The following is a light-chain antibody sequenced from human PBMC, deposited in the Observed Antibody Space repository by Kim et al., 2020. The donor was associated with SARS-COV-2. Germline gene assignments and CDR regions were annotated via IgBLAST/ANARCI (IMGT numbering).Light chain of an antibody. J-gene: IGLJ3*02. CDR3: NSRDSSGNHWV. V-gene: IGLV3-19*01. CDR1: SLRSYY. Sequence: SSELTQDPAVSVALGQTVRITCQGDSLRSYYASWYQQKPGQARVLVIYGKNNRPSGIPDRFSGSSSGNTASLTITWAQAEDEADYYCNSRDSSGNHWVFSGGTQLTVL. CDR2: GKN.